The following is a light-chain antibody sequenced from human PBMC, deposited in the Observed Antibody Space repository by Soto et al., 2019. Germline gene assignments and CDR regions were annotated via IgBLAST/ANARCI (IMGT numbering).Light chain of an antibody. CDR1: QGIRSY. Sequence: TQLTQSPSSLSASVGARVPITCRASQGIRSYLAWYQQKPGKAPKLLIYAASTLESGVPSRFSGSGSGTEFTLTVSSLQPEDFATYYCQQTYSSSWTFGQGTKVDI. CDR3: QQTYSSSWT. J-gene: IGKJ1*01. CDR2: AAS. V-gene: IGKV1-9*01.